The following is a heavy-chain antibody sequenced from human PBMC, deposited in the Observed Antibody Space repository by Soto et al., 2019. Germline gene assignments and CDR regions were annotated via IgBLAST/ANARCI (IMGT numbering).Heavy chain of an antibody. Sequence: QVPLVQSGAEVKHPGALVRVSCKASGITYSTYAIHWVRQAPGQGLEWMGWINAGEGYTRYSQDFQGRVTLTTVTSASTTYMDLSNLTFEDTAVYYCARAISGYVTWGQGTQVTVSS. D-gene: IGHD5-12*01. J-gene: IGHJ5*02. V-gene: IGHV1-3*01. CDR2: INAGEGYT. CDR3: ARAISGYVT. CDR1: GITYSTYA.